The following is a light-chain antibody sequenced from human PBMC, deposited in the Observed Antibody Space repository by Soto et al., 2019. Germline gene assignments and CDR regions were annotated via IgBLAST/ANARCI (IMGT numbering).Light chain of an antibody. V-gene: IGLV1-40*01. CDR1: SSNIGAGYD. J-gene: IGLJ2*01. Sequence: QSVLTQPPSVSGAPGQRVTISCTGSSSNIGAGYDVHWYQQLPGTAPKLLIYGNSNRPSGVPDRFYGSKSGTSAALAITGVQAEDEADYYCQSDDSSLRGSRVFGGGTKLTVL. CDR3: QSDDSSLRGSRV. CDR2: GNS.